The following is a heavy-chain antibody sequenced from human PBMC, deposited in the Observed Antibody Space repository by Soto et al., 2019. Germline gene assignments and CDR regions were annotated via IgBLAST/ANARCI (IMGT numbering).Heavy chain of an antibody. Sequence: QLRLQESGPGLVKPSETLSLTCTVSGGSIRSSTYYWGWLRQPPGKGLEWIGSIYYSGSTHYNPSLNTRVTMSVDTSTNQFSLKLNSVTSADTAVYYCTRHEGGAAADRPLDYWGQGTLVTVSS. CDR2: IYYSGST. CDR1: GGSIRSSTYY. CDR3: TRHEGGAAADRPLDY. J-gene: IGHJ4*02. D-gene: IGHD6-13*01. V-gene: IGHV4-39*01.